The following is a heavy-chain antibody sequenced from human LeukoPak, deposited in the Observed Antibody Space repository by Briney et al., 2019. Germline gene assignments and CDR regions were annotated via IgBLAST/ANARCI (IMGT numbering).Heavy chain of an antibody. CDR2: INPNSGGT. V-gene: IGHV1-2*02. CDR1: GYTFTVYY. CDR3: AGKTHTWFDP. Sequence: GASVTVSFTASGYTFTVYYMHWVRQAPGQGLEWMGWINPNSGGTNYAQKFQGRVTMTRDTSISTAYMELSRLRSDDTAVYYCAGKTHTWFDPWGQGTLVTVSS. J-gene: IGHJ5*02.